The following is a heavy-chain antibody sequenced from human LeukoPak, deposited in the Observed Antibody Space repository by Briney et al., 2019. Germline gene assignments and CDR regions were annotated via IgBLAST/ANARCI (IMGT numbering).Heavy chain of an antibody. CDR1: GFTFSHYG. D-gene: IGHD1-26*01. CDR2: ISYDGSNK. CDR3: ARGSKMGARGLGDS. J-gene: IGHJ4*02. V-gene: IGHV3-30*03. Sequence: GRSLRLSCAASGFTFSHYGVHWVRQAPGKGLEWVAVISYDGSNKYYADSVKGRFTISRDNSKNTVFLQMNSLRAEDTAVYYCARGSKMGARGLGDSWGQGTLVTVSS.